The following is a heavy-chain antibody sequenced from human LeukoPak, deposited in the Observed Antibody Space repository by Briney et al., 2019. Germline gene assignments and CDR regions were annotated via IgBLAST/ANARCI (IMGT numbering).Heavy chain of an antibody. CDR3: ARAIQFGGYFDY. CDR1: GFTLSGDY. V-gene: IGHV3-53*01. J-gene: IGHJ4*02. Sequence: GGSLRLSCAASGFTLSGDYMSWVRQAPGKGLEWVSVIFGAGTTYYADSVKGRFTISRDSSKNTLYLQMNSLRAEDTAVYYCARAIQFGGYFDYWGQGTLVTVST. CDR2: IFGAGTT. D-gene: IGHD2-15*01.